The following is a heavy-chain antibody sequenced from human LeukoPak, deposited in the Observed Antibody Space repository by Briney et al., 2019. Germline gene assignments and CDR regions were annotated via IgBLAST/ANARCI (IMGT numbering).Heavy chain of an antibody. CDR1: GGTFSSYA. V-gene: IGHV1-69*01. CDR3: ASTGRFSSGWAYYFDY. D-gene: IGHD6-19*01. Sequence: SVKVSCKASGGTFSSYAISWVRQAPGQGLEWMGGIIPIFGTANYAQKFQGRVTIAADESTSTAYMELSSLRSEDMAVYYCASTGRFSSGWAYYFDYWGQGTLVTVSS. CDR2: IIPIFGTA. J-gene: IGHJ4*02.